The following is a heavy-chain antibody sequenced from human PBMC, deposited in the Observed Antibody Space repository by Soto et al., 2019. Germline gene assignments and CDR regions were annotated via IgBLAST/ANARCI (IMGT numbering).Heavy chain of an antibody. V-gene: IGHV3-30*18. Sequence: QVQLVESGGGVVQPGRSLRLSCAASGFTFSSYGMHWVRQAPGKGLEWVAVISYDGSNKYYADSVKGRFTISRDNSKNTLYLQMNSLRAEDTAVYYCAKMAIGSWSDLEPMDYWGQGTLVTVSS. J-gene: IGHJ4*02. D-gene: IGHD2-21*01. CDR3: AKMAIGSWSDLEPMDY. CDR2: ISYDGSNK. CDR1: GFTFSSYG.